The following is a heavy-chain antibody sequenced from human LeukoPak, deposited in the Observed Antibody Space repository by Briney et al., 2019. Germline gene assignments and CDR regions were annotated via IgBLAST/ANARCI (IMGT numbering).Heavy chain of an antibody. J-gene: IGHJ3*01. Sequence: SETLSLTCSVSGGSPNTYYWSWIRQPAGKGLEWIGRIYISGNTNYNPSLQSRVTMSVDTSKNQFSLKVSSVTAADTAVYYCARERRLLRGDAFDVWGQGTRVTVSS. CDR3: ARERRLLRGDAFDV. CDR2: IYISGNT. V-gene: IGHV4-4*07. D-gene: IGHD4-23*01. CDR1: GGSPNTYY.